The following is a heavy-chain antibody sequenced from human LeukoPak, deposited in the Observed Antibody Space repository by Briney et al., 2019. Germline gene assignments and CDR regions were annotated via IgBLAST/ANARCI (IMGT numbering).Heavy chain of an antibody. J-gene: IGHJ5*02. Sequence: SETLSLTCAVSGGSISSGSYYWSWIRQPAGKGLEWIGRINTSGSTNYNPSLKSRVTISVDTSKNQFSLKLTSVTAADTAVYYCVSAKFLVRGVSWFDPWGQGTLVTVSS. CDR3: VSAKFLVRGVSWFDP. D-gene: IGHD3-10*01. CDR1: GGSISSGSYY. V-gene: IGHV4-61*02. CDR2: INTSGST.